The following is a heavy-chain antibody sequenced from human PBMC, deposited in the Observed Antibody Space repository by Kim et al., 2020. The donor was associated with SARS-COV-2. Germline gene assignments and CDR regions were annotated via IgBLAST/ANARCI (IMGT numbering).Heavy chain of an antibody. CDR3: ARDPPGDYIHYYGMDV. D-gene: IGHD4-17*01. J-gene: IGHJ6*02. CDR1: GFTFSSYG. Sequence: GGSLRLSCAASGFTFSSYGMHWVRQAPGKGLEWVAVIWYDGSNKYYADSVKGRFTISRDNSKNTLYLQMNSLRAEDTAVYYCARDPPGDYIHYYGMDVWGQGTTVTVSS. CDR2: IWYDGSNK. V-gene: IGHV3-33*01.